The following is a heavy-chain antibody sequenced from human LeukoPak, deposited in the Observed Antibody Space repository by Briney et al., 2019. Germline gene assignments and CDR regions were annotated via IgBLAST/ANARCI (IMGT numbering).Heavy chain of an antibody. CDR1: GYTFTGYY. Sequence: ASVKVSCKASGYTFTGYYMHWVRQAPGQGLEWMGWINPNSGGTNYAQKFQGRVTMTRDTSISTAYMELSRLRSDDTAVYYCAREQDGVGATSWFDPWGQGTLVTVSS. V-gene: IGHV1-2*02. CDR3: AREQDGVGATSWFDP. CDR2: INPNSGGT. J-gene: IGHJ5*02. D-gene: IGHD1-26*01.